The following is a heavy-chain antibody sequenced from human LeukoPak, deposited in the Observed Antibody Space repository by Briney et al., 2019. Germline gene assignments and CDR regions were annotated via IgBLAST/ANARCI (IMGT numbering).Heavy chain of an antibody. V-gene: IGHV4-59*08. Sequence: DPSETLSLTCTVSGGSISSYYWSWIRQPPGKGLEWIGYIYYSGSTNYNPSLKSRVTISVDTSKNQFSLKLSSVTAADTAVYYCAREVPYGSGSYYNYWGQGTLVTVSS. D-gene: IGHD3-10*01. CDR2: IYYSGST. CDR3: AREVPYGSGSYYNY. J-gene: IGHJ4*02. CDR1: GGSISSYY.